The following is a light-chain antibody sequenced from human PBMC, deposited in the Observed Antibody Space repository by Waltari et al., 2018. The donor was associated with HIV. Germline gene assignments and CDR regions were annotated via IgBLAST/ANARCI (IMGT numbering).Light chain of an antibody. CDR2: EGS. Sequence: QSALTQPASVSGSPGQSITISCTGTSSDVGSYNLVSWYQQHPGTAPKLMIYEGSKRPSGVSNRFSGSKSGNTASLTISGLQAEDEADYYCCSYAGSSTGVFGGGTKLTVL. CDR3: CSYAGSSTGV. CDR1: SSDVGSYNL. V-gene: IGLV2-23*01. J-gene: IGLJ3*02.